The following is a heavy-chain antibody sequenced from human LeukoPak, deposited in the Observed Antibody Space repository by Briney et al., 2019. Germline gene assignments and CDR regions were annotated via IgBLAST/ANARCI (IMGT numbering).Heavy chain of an antibody. V-gene: IGHV3-7*01. D-gene: IGHD3-10*01. J-gene: IGHJ5*02. CDR3: ARNSYGSGSHDH. Sequence: GSLRLSCAASGFTPSSYWMTWVRQAPGKGLEWVANINQDGYAQYYVQSVRGRFTISRDNAKSSLYLQMNSLSVEDTGVYYCARNSYGSGSHDHWGQGTLVTVSS. CDR1: GFTPSSYW. CDR2: INQDGYAQ.